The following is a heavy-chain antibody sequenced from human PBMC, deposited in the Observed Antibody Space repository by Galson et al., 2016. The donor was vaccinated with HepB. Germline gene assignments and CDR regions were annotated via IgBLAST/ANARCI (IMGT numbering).Heavy chain of an antibody. Sequence: SLRLSCAVSGFTFRNYGMAWVRQAPGEGLEWVSSIQSSGENTHYADSVKGRFTISRDNSRNTLYLQMNSLRVEDTAVYYCASQLWNTDYWGQGTRVIVSS. V-gene: IGHV3-23*01. CDR1: GFTFRNYG. J-gene: IGHJ4*02. D-gene: IGHD1/OR15-1a*01. CDR3: ASQLWNTDY. CDR2: IQSSGENT.